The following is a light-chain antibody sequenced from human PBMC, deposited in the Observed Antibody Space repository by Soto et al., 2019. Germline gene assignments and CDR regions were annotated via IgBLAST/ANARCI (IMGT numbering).Light chain of an antibody. J-gene: IGLJ2*01. CDR2: DVN. V-gene: IGLV2-8*01. CDR3: SSYAGSNNWV. Sequence: QSVLTQPPSASGTPGQSLTISCTGTSTHVGNYNYVSWYQQHPGKAPKLMISDVNRRPSGVPDRFSGSKSGNTASLTVSELQAEDEADYYCSSYAGSNNWVFGGGTKLTVL. CDR1: STHVGNYNY.